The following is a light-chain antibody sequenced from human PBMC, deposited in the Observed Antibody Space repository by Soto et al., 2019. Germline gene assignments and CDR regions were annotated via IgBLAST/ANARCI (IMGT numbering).Light chain of an antibody. CDR2: DVT. V-gene: IGLV2-11*01. Sequence: QSALTQPRSVSGSPGQSVTISCTGTSTDVGGYNYVSWYQQQPGKAPKLMVYDVTERPSGVPDRFSGSKSGNTASLTISGLQAEDEGDYYCCSYAGSYTLFLFCGGTKLTVL. J-gene: IGLJ2*01. CDR3: CSYAGSYTLFL. CDR1: STDVGGYNY.